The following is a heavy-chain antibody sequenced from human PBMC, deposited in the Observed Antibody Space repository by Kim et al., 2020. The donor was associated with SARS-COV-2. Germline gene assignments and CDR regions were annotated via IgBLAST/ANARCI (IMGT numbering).Heavy chain of an antibody. Sequence: GESLQISCKGSGSSFTSYWIGWVRQMPGKGLEWMGIIYPGDSDTRYSPSFQGQVTISADKSISTAYLQWSSLKASDTAMYYCARAATWDYYDSSGYFDYWGQGTLVTVSS. V-gene: IGHV5-51*01. D-gene: IGHD3-22*01. CDR1: GSSFTSYW. CDR2: IYPGDSDT. J-gene: IGHJ4*02. CDR3: ARAATWDYYDSSGYFDY.